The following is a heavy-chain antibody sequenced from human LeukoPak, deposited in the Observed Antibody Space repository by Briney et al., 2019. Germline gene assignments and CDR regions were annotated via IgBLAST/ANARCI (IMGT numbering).Heavy chain of an antibody. CDR2: INHSGST. CDR3: ARGRLYDFWSGYLSRAFDI. CDR1: GGSFSGYY. V-gene: IGHV4-34*01. J-gene: IGHJ3*02. D-gene: IGHD3-3*01. Sequence: SETLSLTCAVYGGSFSGYYWSWIRQPPGKGLEWIGEINHSGSTNYNPSLKSRVTISVDTSKNQFSLKLSSVTAADTAVYYCARGRLYDFWSGYLSRAFDIWGQGTMVTVSS.